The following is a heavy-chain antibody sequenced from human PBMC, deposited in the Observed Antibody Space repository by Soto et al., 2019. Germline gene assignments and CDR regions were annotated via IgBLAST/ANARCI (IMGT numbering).Heavy chain of an antibody. CDR1: GYTFTSYY. V-gene: IGHV1-46*01. D-gene: IGHD5-12*01. CDR3: ARDSPEVAEMATIFDY. Sequence: ASVKVSCKASGYTFTSYYMHWVRQAPGQGLEWMGIINPSGGSTSYAQKFQGRVTMTRDTSTSTVYMELSSLRSEDTAVYYCARDSPEVAEMATIFDYWGQGTLVTVSS. J-gene: IGHJ4*02. CDR2: INPSGGST.